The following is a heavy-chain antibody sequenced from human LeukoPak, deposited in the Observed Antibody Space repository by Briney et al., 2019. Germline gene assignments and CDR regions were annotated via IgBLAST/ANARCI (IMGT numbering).Heavy chain of an antibody. V-gene: IGHV3-7*01. CDR2: IKQDGSEK. CDR1: GFTFSDYW. CDR3: ARDRGGSGRYEFEC. Sequence: GGSLRLSCAAPGFTFSDYWMSWVRQAPGKGLEWVANIKQDGSEKYYVDSVKGRFTISRDNAKNSLYLQMNSLRAEDTAVYYCARDRGGSGRYEFECWGQGTLVTVSS. J-gene: IGHJ4*02. D-gene: IGHD6-19*01.